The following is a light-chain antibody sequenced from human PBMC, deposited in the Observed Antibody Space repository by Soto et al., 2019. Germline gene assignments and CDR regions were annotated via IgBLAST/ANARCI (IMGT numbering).Light chain of an antibody. CDR1: SSDVGGYDY. CDR3: CSYGGSFPYV. Sequence: QSVLAQPPSVSGSSGQSVTISCTGTSSDVGGYDYVSWYQQHPGKAPKLLIYDVTKRPSGVPDRFSGSKSGNTASLTISGLQAEDEADFFCCSYGGSFPYVFGTGTKVTVL. V-gene: IGLV2-11*01. J-gene: IGLJ1*01. CDR2: DVT.